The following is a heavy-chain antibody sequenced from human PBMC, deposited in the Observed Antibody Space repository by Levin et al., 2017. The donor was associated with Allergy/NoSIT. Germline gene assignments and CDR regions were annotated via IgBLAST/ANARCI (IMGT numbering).Heavy chain of an antibody. CDR3: ARPAAGWYSPWFDP. Sequence: PGGSLRLSCAASGFTFDDYAMHWVRQAPGKGLEWVSGISWNSGSIGYADSVKGRFTISRDNAKNSLYLQMNSLRAEDTALYYCARPAAGWYSPWFDPWGQGTLVTVSS. D-gene: IGHD6-19*01. J-gene: IGHJ5*02. CDR1: GFTFDDYA. V-gene: IGHV3-9*01. CDR2: ISWNSGSI.